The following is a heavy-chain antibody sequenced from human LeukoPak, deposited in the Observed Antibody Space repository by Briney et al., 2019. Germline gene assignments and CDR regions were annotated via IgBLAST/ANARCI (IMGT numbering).Heavy chain of an antibody. J-gene: IGHJ4*02. CDR2: ISGDGGST. D-gene: IGHD3-10*01. CDR3: AKDFSLYYGSGSSVNFDY. CDR1: GFTFDDYA. V-gene: IGHV3-43*02. Sequence: PGGSLRLSCAASGFTFDDYAMHWVRRAPGKGLEWVSLISGDGGSTYHADPVKGRFTISRDNSKSSLYLQMNSLRTEDTALYYCAKDFSLYYGSGSSVNFDYWGQGTLVSVSS.